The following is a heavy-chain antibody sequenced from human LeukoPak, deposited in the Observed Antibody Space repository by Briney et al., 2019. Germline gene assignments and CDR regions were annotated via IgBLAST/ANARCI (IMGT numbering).Heavy chain of an antibody. Sequence: ASVKVSCKASGYTFTSYGISWVRQAPGQGLEWMGWISAYNGNTNYAQKLQGRVTMTTDTSTSTAYMELRSPRSDDTAVYYCARDWSFCSSTSCRNLNWFDPWGQGTLVTVSS. D-gene: IGHD2-2*01. CDR1: GYTFTSYG. V-gene: IGHV1-18*01. CDR3: ARDWSFCSSTSCRNLNWFDP. J-gene: IGHJ5*02. CDR2: ISAYNGNT.